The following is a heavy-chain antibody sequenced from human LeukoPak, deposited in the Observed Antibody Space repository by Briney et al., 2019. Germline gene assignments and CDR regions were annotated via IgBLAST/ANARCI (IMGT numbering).Heavy chain of an antibody. CDR1: GFTFSSYA. J-gene: IGHJ4*02. Sequence: PGGSLRLSCAASGFTFSSYAMSWVRQAPGKGLEWVSAIRGSGGSTYYADSVKGRFTISRDNSKNTLYLQMNSLRAEDTALYYCAKDLTGGRYSALDYWGQGTLVTVSS. CDR2: IRGSGGST. CDR3: AKDLTGGRYSALDY. V-gene: IGHV3-23*01. D-gene: IGHD1-26*01.